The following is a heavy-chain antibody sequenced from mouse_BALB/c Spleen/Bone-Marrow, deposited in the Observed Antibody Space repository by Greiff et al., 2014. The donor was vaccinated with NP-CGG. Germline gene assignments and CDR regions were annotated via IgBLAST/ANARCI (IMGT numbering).Heavy chain of an antibody. CDR1: GYTFTDYA. J-gene: IGHJ3*01. Sequence: VQLQQSGPELVRPGVSVKISCKGSGYTFTDYAMHWVKQSHAKSLEWIGVINTYSGNTNYNQNFKGKATMTVDKSSSTAFMGLARLTYEDSAIYYCAREGYASTAWFAYWGQGTLVTVSA. V-gene: IGHV1-67*01. CDR3: AREGYASTAWFAY. D-gene: IGHD1-1*01. CDR2: INTYSGNT.